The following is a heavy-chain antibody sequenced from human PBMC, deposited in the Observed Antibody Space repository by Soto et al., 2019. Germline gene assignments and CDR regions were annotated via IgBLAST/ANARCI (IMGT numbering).Heavy chain of an antibody. CDR2: ISAHNGNT. CDR1: GYTFTSYG. Sequence: QVHLVQSGAEVKKPGASVKVSCKGSGYTFTSYGITWVRQAPGQGLAWMGWISAHNGNTDYAQKLQGRVTVTRDTSTSTAYMELMSLRSNDTAVYYCARGRYGDYWGQGALVTVSS. CDR3: ARGRYGDY. D-gene: IGHD1-1*01. J-gene: IGHJ4*02. V-gene: IGHV1-18*01.